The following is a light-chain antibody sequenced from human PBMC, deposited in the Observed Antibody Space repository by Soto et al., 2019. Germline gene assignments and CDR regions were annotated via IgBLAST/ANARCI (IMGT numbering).Light chain of an antibody. J-gene: IGKJ1*01. V-gene: IGKV3-20*01. Sequence: ELVLTQSPGTLALSPGERATLSCRASRSVSSSYVAWYEQKPGQAPRLLIYGASSRATGIPDRFSGSGSGTDFTLTISRLEPEDFAVYYCQQYGSSPVTFGQGTKGEIK. CDR3: QQYGSSPVT. CDR1: RSVSSSY. CDR2: GAS.